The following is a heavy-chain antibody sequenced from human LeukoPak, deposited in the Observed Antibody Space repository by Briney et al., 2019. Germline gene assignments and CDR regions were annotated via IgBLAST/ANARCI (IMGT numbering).Heavy chain of an antibody. Sequence: PGGSLRLSCAVSRFTFENYGMHWVRQAPGKGLEWVAVIWFDGSNEYYADSVKGRFTVSRDNSRNTLYLQMNSLRAEDTAVYYCARLAGQDSYNLGILDYWGQGTLVTVSS. CDR1: RFTFENYG. D-gene: IGHD5-24*01. V-gene: IGHV3-33*01. J-gene: IGHJ4*02. CDR2: IWFDGSNE. CDR3: ARLAGQDSYNLGILDY.